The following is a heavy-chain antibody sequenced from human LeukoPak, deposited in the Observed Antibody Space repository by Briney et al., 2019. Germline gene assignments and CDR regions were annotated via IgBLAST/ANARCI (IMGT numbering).Heavy chain of an antibody. J-gene: IGHJ4*02. CDR2: ISSSGDDI. Sequence: GGSLTLSCAASGFTFSSYAMSWVRQAPGKGLEYISAISSSGDDILYADSVKGRFTISRDNFKNTLYLQMNSLRAEDTAVYYCAKGQTWASVYFDSWGQGTLVTVSS. D-gene: IGHD7-27*01. V-gene: IGHV3-23*01. CDR3: AKGQTWASVYFDS. CDR1: GFTFSSYA.